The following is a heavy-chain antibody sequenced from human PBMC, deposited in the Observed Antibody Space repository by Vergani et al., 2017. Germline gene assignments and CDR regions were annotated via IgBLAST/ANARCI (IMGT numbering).Heavy chain of an antibody. CDR2: IGGVGDTI. V-gene: IGHV3-48*01. Sequence: EGRLSEPGGGLVQPGGPLGSPCAVPGFTFTSNSLNWVRQAPGRGLEWVSYIGGVGDTINNADSVKGRFTIARDNSLHLQMNSLRVEDTAVYYCARGIVEGLEFYYWDQGTLVIVSS. D-gene: IGHD1-26*01. CDR3: ARGIVEGLEFYY. CDR1: GFTFTSNS. J-gene: IGHJ4*01.